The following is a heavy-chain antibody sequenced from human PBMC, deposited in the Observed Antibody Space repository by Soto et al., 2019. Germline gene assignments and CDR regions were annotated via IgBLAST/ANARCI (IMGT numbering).Heavy chain of an antibody. CDR2: IYQSGVT. J-gene: IGHJ6*02. D-gene: IGHD6-19*01. Sequence: TLSLTCNMSGDSYSISTYSWSWIRQPPGKALQWIGFIYQSGVTSYNPSLASRVSISLDRSNNQCSLKLKSVTAADTAVYYCARDGGSGWGGFYYYYYGMDVWGQGTTVTVSS. CDR3: ARDGGSGWGGFYYYYYGMDV. V-gene: IGHV4-30-2*01. CDR1: GDSYSISTYS.